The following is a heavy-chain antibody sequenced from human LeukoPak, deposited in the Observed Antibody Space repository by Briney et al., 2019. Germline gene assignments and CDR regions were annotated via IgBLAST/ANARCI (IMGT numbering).Heavy chain of an antibody. D-gene: IGHD5-12*01. Sequence: GGSLRLSCAASGFTFSSYSMNWVRQAPGKGLEWVSSISSSSSYIYYAASVKGRFTISRDNAKNSLYLQMNSLRAEDTAVYYCAKDPSGYDPFDYWGQGTLVTVSS. J-gene: IGHJ4*02. V-gene: IGHV3-21*01. CDR1: GFTFSSYS. CDR2: ISSSSSYI. CDR3: AKDPSGYDPFDY.